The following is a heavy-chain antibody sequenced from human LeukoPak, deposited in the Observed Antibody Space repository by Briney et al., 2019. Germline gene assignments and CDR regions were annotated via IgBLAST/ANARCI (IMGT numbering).Heavy chain of an antibody. CDR3: AKESGSGYHSEGPKS. CDR2: VRYDGSNG. CDR1: GFVFSDYG. Sequence: GGSLRLSCAASGFVFSDYGMHWVRQAPGKGLEWVAFVRYDGSNGYYADSVRGRFTISRDNSKNTLYLQMNSLRVEDTAVYSCAKESGSGYHSEGPKSWALGTLVTVSS. D-gene: IGHD5-12*01. J-gene: IGHJ5*02. V-gene: IGHV3-30*02.